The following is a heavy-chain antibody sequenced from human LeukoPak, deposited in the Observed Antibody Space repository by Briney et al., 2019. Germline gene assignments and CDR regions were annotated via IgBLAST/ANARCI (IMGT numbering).Heavy chain of an antibody. J-gene: IGHJ5*02. Sequence: SETLSLTCTVSGGSISSGSYYWSWIRQPAGKGLEWIGRIYTSGSTNYNPSLKSRVTISVDTSKNQFSLKLSSVTAADTAVYYCASRRITLNWFDPWGQGTLVTVSS. D-gene: IGHD3-16*01. CDR1: GGSISSGSYY. V-gene: IGHV4-61*02. CDR2: IYTSGST. CDR3: ASRRITLNWFDP.